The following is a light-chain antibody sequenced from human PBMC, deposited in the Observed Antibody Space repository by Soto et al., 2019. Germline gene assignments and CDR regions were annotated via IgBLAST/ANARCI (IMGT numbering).Light chain of an antibody. CDR2: DTS. CDR1: QDISNY. V-gene: IGKV1-33*01. J-gene: IGKJ1*01. CDR3: QQYANLSWT. Sequence: DIQMTQSPSSLSASIGDRVTITCQASQDISNYLNWYQQKPGKAPKLLIYDTSNLETGVPSRFRGGGSGTSCVIATSGLQTEDIATYYCQQYANLSWTLGRGTQVEVK.